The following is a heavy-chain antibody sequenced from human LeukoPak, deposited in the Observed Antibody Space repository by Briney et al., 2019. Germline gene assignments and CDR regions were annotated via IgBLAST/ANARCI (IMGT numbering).Heavy chain of an antibody. CDR2: IYTSVNT. CDR1: GGSISSGSYY. V-gene: IGHV4-61*02. J-gene: IGHJ3*02. Sequence: SETLSLTCTVSGGSISSGSYYWSWIRQPAGKGLEWIGRIYTSVNTNYNPSLKSRVSISVVTSKNQFSLQLSSVTAADTAVYYCAREVHDYVWGSQHDALDIWGQGTMVTVSS. CDR3: AREVHDYVWGSQHDALDI. D-gene: IGHD3-16*01.